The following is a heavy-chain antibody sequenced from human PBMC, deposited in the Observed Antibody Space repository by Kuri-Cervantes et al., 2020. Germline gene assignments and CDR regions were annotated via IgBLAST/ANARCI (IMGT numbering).Heavy chain of an antibody. Sequence: LSLTCAASGFTFSSYAMHWVRQAPGRGLEWVAVISYDGSNKYYADSVKGRFTISRDNSKNTLYLQMNSLRAEDTAVYYCTTSFPVGATTISFDYWGQGTLVTVSS. J-gene: IGHJ4*02. CDR1: GFTFSSYA. D-gene: IGHD1-26*01. CDR2: ISYDGSNK. CDR3: TTSFPVGATTISFDY. V-gene: IGHV3-30-3*01.